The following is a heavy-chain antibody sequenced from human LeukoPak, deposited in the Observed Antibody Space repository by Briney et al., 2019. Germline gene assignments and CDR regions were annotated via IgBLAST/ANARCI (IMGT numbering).Heavy chain of an antibody. Sequence: SVKVSCKASGGTFSSYAISWVRQAPGQGLEWMGRIIPILGIANYAQKFQGRVTITADKSTSTAYMELSSLRAEDTAVYYCARPFYYDSNGGEGMDVWGQGTTVTVSS. D-gene: IGHD3-22*01. CDR3: ARPFYYDSNGGEGMDV. CDR2: IIPILGIA. V-gene: IGHV1-69*04. J-gene: IGHJ6*02. CDR1: GGTFSSYA.